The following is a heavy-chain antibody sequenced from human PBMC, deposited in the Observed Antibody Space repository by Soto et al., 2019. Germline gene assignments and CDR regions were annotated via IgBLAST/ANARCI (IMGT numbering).Heavy chain of an antibody. V-gene: IGHV4-31*03. CDR3: ARGSGNTVLVLPRFDF. CDR2: IYSSGTT. D-gene: IGHD3-3*01. J-gene: IGHJ4*02. CDR1: GGSFNSDGYY. Sequence: SETLSLTCTVSGGSFNSDGYYWSWIRQHPEKGLEWIGYIYSSGTTYYNPSLRSRISISMDTSKNQFSLELTSVTAAATAVYFWARGSGNTVLVLPRFDFWGQGTLVTVSS.